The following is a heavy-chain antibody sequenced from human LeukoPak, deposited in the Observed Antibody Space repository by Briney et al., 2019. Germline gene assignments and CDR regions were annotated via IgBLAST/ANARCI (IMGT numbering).Heavy chain of an antibody. V-gene: IGHV3-23*01. CDR1: GFTFSSYD. J-gene: IGHJ4*02. CDR3: AKDHVAGATVDY. Sequence: GGSLRLSCAASGFTFSSYDMSWVRQAPGKGLEWVSGISGSGGCTYYADSVKGRFTISRDNSQNTLYLQMNSLRAEDTAVYYCAKDHVAGATVDYWGQGTLVTVSS. D-gene: IGHD6-19*01. CDR2: ISGSGGCT.